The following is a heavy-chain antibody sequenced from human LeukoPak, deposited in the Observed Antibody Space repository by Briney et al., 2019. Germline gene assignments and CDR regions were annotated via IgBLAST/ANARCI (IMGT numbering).Heavy chain of an antibody. J-gene: IGHJ4*02. CDR2: IYQTEST. CDR1: GASIISSNW. V-gene: IGHV4-4*02. D-gene: IGHD2-15*01. CDR3: ARLGYCSGGSCYGFDY. Sequence: SETLSLTCAVSGASIISSNWWSWVRQPPGKGLEWIGKIYQTESTEYNPSLQSRVTISIDKTKNQFSLKLNSVTAADTAVYYCARLGYCSGGSCYGFDYWGQGTLVTVSS.